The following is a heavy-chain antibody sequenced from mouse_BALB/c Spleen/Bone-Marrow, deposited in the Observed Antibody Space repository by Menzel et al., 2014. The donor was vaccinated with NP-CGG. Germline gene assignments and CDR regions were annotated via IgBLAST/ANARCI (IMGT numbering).Heavy chain of an antibody. Sequence: SGPELVKPGASVKVSCVAYDYSYTDYNIYWMKQSHGRSLEWIGYVDPYNGGTSYSQKFKGKATLTADKSSSTGCMHRNILASEESAVYYCAGYFDYPWFVFWSHAALATVYA. CDR1: DYSYTDYN. CDR2: VDPYNGGT. J-gene: IGHJ3*01. V-gene: IGHV1S135*01. D-gene: IGHD2-4*01. CDR3: AGYFDYPWFVF.